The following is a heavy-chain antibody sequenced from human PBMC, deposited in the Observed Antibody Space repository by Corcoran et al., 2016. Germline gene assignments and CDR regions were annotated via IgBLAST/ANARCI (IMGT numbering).Heavy chain of an antibody. CDR2: ISVYNGNT. V-gene: IGHV1-18*01. CDR3: ATFAYAASLNY. Sequence: QVQLVQSGAEVKKPGASVKVSCKTSGYTFTNSGVGWVRQAPGQGLEWMGWISVYNGNTNYAQNLQDRLTMTTDTSTRTAYMDLRSLRSDDTAVYYCATFAYAASLNYWGQGTLVTVSS. CDR1: GYTFTNSG. J-gene: IGHJ4*02. D-gene: IGHD3-16*01.